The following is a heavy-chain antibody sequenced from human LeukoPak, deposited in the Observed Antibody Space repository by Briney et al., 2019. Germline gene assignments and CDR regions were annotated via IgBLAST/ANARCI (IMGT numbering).Heavy chain of an antibody. V-gene: IGHV4-34*01. CDR3: ARGGFYCGGDCYVDY. D-gene: IGHD2-21*02. Sequence: SETQSLTCAVYGGSFSTYYWSWIRQPPGKGLEWIGEINHSGSTNYNPSLKSRVTISVDTSKNQFSLKLSSVTAAGTAVYYCARGGFYCGGDCYVDYWGQGTLVTVSS. CDR1: GGSFSTYY. CDR2: INHSGST. J-gene: IGHJ4*02.